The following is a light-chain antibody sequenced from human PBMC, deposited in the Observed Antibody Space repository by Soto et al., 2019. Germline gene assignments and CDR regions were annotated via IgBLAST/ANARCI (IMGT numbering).Light chain of an antibody. Sequence: DIQMTQSPSAMSASVGDRVTITCRASRGISHYLAWFQQRPGKVPKRLIYGASTLESGVPSRFSGSVSGTEFTLTISSLQPEDFATYYCLQHNTYPLSFGGGTKVAMK. J-gene: IGKJ4*01. CDR2: GAS. CDR1: RGISHY. V-gene: IGKV1-17*03. CDR3: LQHNTYPLS.